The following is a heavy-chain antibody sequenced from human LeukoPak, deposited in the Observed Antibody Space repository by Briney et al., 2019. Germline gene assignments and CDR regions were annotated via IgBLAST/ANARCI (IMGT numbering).Heavy chain of an antibody. V-gene: IGHV4-59*01. CDR3: ARSGGVVTANDYFDY. CDR1: GGSISSYY. CDR2: IYYSGST. J-gene: IGHJ4*02. D-gene: IGHD2-21*02. Sequence: SETLSLTCTASGGSISSYYWSWIRQPPGKGLEWIGYIYYSGSTNYNPSLKSRVTISVDTSKNQFSLKLSSVTAADTAVYYCARSGGVVTANDYFDYWGQGTLVTVSS.